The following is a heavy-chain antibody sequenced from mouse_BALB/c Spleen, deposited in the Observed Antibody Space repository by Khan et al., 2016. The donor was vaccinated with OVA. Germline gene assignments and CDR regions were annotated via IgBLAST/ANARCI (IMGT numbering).Heavy chain of an antibody. Sequence: QVQLKQSGPGLVQPSQSLSITCTVSGFSLTNFGVHWVRQSPGKGLEWLGGIWSGGSTAYNAAFKSSLSISKDNSKSQVFFKMNSLQANDTATYYCARREYLMTWFAYWGQGTLVTVSA. V-gene: IGHV2-2*02. CDR3: ARREYLMTWFAY. J-gene: IGHJ3*01. CDR2: IWSGGST. CDR1: GFSLTNFG.